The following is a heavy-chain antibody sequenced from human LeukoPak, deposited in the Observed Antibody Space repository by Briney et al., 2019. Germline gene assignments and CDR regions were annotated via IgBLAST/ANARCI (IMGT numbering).Heavy chain of an antibody. CDR1: GGSISSRNW. CDR3: ARGTLTVTPFDY. CDR2: IYHSGST. V-gene: IGHV4-4*02. D-gene: IGHD4-17*01. J-gene: IGHJ4*02. Sequence: SETLSLTCAVSGGSISSRNWWSWVRQPPGKGLEWIGEIYHSGSTNYNPSLKTRVTISVDKSKNQFSLKLSSVTAADTAVYYCARGTLTVTPFDYWGQGTLVTVSS.